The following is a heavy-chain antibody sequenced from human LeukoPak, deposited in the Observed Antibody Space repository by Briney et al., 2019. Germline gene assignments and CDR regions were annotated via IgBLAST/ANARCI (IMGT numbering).Heavy chain of an antibody. CDR3: AKGRGLFPSSNDY. D-gene: IGHD3-10*01. CDR2: LTGSGANT. CDR1: GFTFSNYA. Sequence: PGGSLRLSCAASGFTFSNYAMTWVRQAPGKGLEWVSSLTGSGANTYYADSVKGRFTISRDNSKSTLYLQMNSLRAEDTAVYYCAKGRGLFPSSNDYWGQGTLVTVSS. J-gene: IGHJ4*02. V-gene: IGHV3-23*01.